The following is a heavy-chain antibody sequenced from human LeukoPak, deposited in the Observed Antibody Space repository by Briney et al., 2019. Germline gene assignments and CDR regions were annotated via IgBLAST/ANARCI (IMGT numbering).Heavy chain of an antibody. J-gene: IGHJ6*03. CDR2: IIPIFGTA. CDR3: ARVGGYCSSTSCSKGLDYYYYMDV. V-gene: IGHV1-69*05. Sequence: ASVKVSCKASGGTFSSYAISWVRQAPGQGLEWMGGIIPIFGTANYAQKFQGRVTITTDESTSTAYMELSSLRSEDTAVYYCARVGGYCSSTSCSKGLDYYYYMDVWGKGTTVTVSS. D-gene: IGHD2-2*01. CDR1: GGTFSSYA.